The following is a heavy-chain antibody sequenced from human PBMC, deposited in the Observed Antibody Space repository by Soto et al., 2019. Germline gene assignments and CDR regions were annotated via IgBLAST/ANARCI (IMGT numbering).Heavy chain of an antibody. V-gene: IGHV4-31*03. CDR1: GASITNAVNY. D-gene: IGHD2-2*01. CDR3: ARDAPGEAPY. CDR2: INYRGTT. Sequence: QVQLQESGPGLLGPSQPLSLPCTVLGASITNAVNYCNWFRQNPGKGLEWIGYINYRGTTFYNPSLKSRVFISVETSKNQFSLNLSSVTAADTAVYFCARDAPGEAPYWGQGTLVTVSS. J-gene: IGHJ4*02.